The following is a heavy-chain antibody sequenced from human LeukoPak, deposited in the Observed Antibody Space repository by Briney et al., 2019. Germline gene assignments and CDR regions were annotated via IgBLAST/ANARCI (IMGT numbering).Heavy chain of an antibody. CDR3: ATSPIVVVPAAPAPYNWFDP. CDR2: FDPEDGET. D-gene: IGHD2-2*01. J-gene: IGHJ5*02. V-gene: IGHV1-24*01. Sequence: GASVKVSCKVSGYTLTELSMHWVRQAPGKGLEWMGGFDPEDGETIYAQKFQGRVTMTEDTSTDTAYMELSSLRSEDTAVYYCATSPIVVVPAAPAPYNWFDPWGQGTLVTVSS. CDR1: GYTLTELS.